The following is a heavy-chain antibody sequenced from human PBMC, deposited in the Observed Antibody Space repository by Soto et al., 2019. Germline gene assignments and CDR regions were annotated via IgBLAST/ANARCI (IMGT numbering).Heavy chain of an antibody. Sequence: SETLSLTCAVSGDSITTNKWWSWVRQPPGKGREWIGEVYHTGLTNYNSSLKSRVTMSVDTSKNQFSLKLTSVTAADTAVYYCARDVAVPGESDRFDQWGQGTLVTVS. CDR3: ARDVAVPGESDRFDQ. CDR1: GDSITTNKW. D-gene: IGHD6-19*01. J-gene: IGHJ4*02. CDR2: VYHTGLT. V-gene: IGHV4-4*02.